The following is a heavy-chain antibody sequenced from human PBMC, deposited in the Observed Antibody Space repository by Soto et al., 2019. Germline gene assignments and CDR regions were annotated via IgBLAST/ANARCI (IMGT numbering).Heavy chain of an antibody. CDR3: ARGYYSSGYYNFDY. CDR2: IIPIFGTA. D-gene: IGHD3-22*01. CDR1: GGTFSSYA. Sequence: ASVKVSCKASGGTFSSYAISWVRQASGQGLEWMGGIIPIFGTANYAQKFQGRVTITADESTSTAYMELSSLRSEDTAVYYCARGYYSSGYYNFDYWGQGTLVTVSS. V-gene: IGHV1-69*13. J-gene: IGHJ4*02.